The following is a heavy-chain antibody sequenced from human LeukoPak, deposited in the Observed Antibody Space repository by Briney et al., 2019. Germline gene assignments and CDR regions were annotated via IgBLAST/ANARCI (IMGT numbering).Heavy chain of an antibody. CDR3: ARETTVTTYVHYYYYMDV. CDR2: IYHSGST. Sequence: SETLSLTCAVSGGSISSSNWWSWVRQPPGKGLEWIGEIYHSGSTNYNPSLKSRVTISVDKSKNQFSLKLSSVTAADTAVYYCARETTVTTYVHYYYYMDVWGKGTTVTVSS. D-gene: IGHD4-17*01. V-gene: IGHV4-4*02. J-gene: IGHJ6*03. CDR1: GGSISSSNW.